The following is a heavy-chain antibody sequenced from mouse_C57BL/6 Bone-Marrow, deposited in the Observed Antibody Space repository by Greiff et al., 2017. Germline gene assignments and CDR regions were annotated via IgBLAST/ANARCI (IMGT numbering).Heavy chain of an antibody. V-gene: IGHV1-22*01. CDR3: ARRGYYGSSPYYFDY. D-gene: IGHD1-1*01. CDR1: GYTFTDYN. CDR2: INPNNGGT. Sequence: EVQLQQSGSELVKPGASVKMSCKASGYTFTDYNMHWVKQSHGKSLEWIGYINPNNGGTSYNQKFKGKATLTVNKSSSTAYMELRSLTSEDSVVYYWARRGYYGSSPYYFDYWGQGTTLTVSS. J-gene: IGHJ2*01.